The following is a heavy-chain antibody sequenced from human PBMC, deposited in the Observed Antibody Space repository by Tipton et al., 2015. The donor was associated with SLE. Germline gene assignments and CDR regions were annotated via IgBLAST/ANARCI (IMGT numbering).Heavy chain of an antibody. CDR1: GGSFSGYY. Sequence: GLVKPSETLSLTCAVYGGSFSGYYWSWIRQPPGKGLEWIGEINHSGSTNYNPSLKSRVTISVDTSKNQFSLKLSSVTAADTAVYYCARDPFDYWGQGTLVTVSS. V-gene: IGHV4-34*01. CDR3: ARDPFDY. CDR2: INHSGST. J-gene: IGHJ4*02.